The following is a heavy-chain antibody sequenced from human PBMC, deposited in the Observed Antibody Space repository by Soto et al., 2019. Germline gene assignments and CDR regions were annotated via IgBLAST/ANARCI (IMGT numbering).Heavy chain of an antibody. D-gene: IGHD2-2*01. V-gene: IGHV1-18*01. Sequence: ASVKVSCKASGYTFTSYGSSWVRQAPGQGLEWRGWISAYNGNTNYAQKLQGRVTMTTDTSTSTAYMELRSLRSDDTAVYDCASDGRGGPYCSSTSCLDTAFDIWGQGTMVTVSS. CDR1: GYTFTSYG. J-gene: IGHJ3*02. CDR3: ASDGRGGPYCSSTSCLDTAFDI. CDR2: ISAYNGNT.